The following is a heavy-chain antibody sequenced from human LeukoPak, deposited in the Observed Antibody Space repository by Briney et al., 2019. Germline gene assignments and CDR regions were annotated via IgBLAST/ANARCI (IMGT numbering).Heavy chain of an antibody. Sequence: GASVKVSCKASGGTFSSYAISWVRQAPGQGLEWMGGIIPIFGTANYAQKFQGRVTITTDESTSTAYMELSSLRSEDTAVYYCARGVRGSYLGRGDYYYYYMDVWGKGTTVTVSS. D-gene: IGHD1-26*01. CDR2: IIPIFGTA. J-gene: IGHJ6*03. CDR1: GGTFSSYA. CDR3: ARGVRGSYLGRGDYYYYYMDV. V-gene: IGHV1-69*05.